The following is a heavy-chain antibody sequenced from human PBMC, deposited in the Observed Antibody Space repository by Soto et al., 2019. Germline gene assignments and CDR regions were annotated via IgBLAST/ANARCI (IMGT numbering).Heavy chain of an antibody. CDR3: ARAAVTTGSYYYYYGLDV. D-gene: IGHD1-1*01. Sequence: KASETLSLTCTVSGGSVSSGSYYLSWIRQPPGKGLEWIGYIYYSGSTNYNPSLKSRVTISVDTSKNQFSLKLSSVTAADTAVYYCARAAVTTGSYYYYYGLDVWGQGTTVNVSS. V-gene: IGHV4-61*01. CDR2: IYYSGST. J-gene: IGHJ6*02. CDR1: GGSVSSGSYY.